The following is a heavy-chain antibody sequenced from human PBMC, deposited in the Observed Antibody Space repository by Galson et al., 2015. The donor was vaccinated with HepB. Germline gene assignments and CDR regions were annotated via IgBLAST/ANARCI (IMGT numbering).Heavy chain of an antibody. CDR3: ARRSGEIWFGELLQNYFDY. J-gene: IGHJ4*02. V-gene: IGHV3-48*02. CDR2: ISSSSSTI. Sequence: SLRLSCAASGLTFSSYSMNWVRQAPGKGLEWVSYISSSSSTIYYADSVKGRFTISRDNAKNSLYLQMNSLRDEDTAVYYCARRSGEIWFGELLQNYFDYWGQGTLVTVSS. CDR1: GLTFSSYS. D-gene: IGHD3-10*01.